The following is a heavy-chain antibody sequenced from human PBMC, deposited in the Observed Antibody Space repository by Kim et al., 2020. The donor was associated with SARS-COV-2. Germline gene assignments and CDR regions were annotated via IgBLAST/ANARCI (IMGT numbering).Heavy chain of an antibody. V-gene: IGHV4-31*02. D-gene: IGHD3-3*01. CDR3: ARGITIFGVVTNGMDV. Sequence: LKSRVNKSVDTSKNQFSLKLSSVTAADTAVYYCARGITIFGVVTNGMDVWGQGTTVTVSS. J-gene: IGHJ6*02.